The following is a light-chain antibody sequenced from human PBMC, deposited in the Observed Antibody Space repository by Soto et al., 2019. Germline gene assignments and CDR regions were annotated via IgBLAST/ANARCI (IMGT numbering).Light chain of an antibody. V-gene: IGLV2-14*01. Sequence: ALTQPASVSGSPGQSITISCTGTSSDVGAYNYVSWYQRHPGRAPKLMIYEVTTRPSGVSNRFSGSKSGNTASLTISGLQAEDEADYFCSSYTSTNTLVFGTGTKVTV. CDR3: SSYTSTNTLV. J-gene: IGLJ1*01. CDR1: SSDVGAYNY. CDR2: EVT.